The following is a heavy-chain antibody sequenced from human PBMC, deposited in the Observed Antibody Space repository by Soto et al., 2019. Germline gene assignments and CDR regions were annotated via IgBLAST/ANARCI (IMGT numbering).Heavy chain of an antibody. CDR3: AKVPPYCSGGRCYSSDYYYYMDV. CDR1: GFTFSSYG. D-gene: IGHD2-15*01. Sequence: GGSLRLSCAASGFTFSSYGMSWVRQAPGKGPEWVSAISGSGSSTYNADSVKGRLTISRANSKKTLYRQMNSLRAEDTAVYYCAKVPPYCSGGRCYSSDYYYYMDVWGKGTTVTVSS. CDR2: ISGSGSST. J-gene: IGHJ6*03. V-gene: IGHV3-23*01.